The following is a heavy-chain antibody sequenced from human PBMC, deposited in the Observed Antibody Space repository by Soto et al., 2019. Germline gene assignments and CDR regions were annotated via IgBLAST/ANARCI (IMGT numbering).Heavy chain of an antibody. CDR3: ARISLPNWFDP. CDR2: IYYSGST. CDR1: GGSISSGDYY. J-gene: IGHJ5*02. V-gene: IGHV4-30-4*01. Sequence: QVQLQESGPGLVKPSQTLSLTCTVSGGSISSGDYYWSWIRQPPGKGLEGIGYIYYSGSTYYNPSLKSRATXSXATSKNQFSLKLSSVTAADTAVYYCARISLPNWFDPWGQGTLVTVSS.